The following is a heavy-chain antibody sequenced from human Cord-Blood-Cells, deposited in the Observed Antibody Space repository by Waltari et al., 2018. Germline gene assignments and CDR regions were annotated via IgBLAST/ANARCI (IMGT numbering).Heavy chain of an antibody. Sequence: QVQLQESGPGLVKPSETLSLTCTVSGGSISSYYWSWIRQPPGKGLEWIGYIYYSGSTNYNPSLKSRVTISVDTSKNQFSLKLSSVTAADTAVYYCARGNDIFTGYFDYWGQGTLVTVSS. CDR3: ARGNDIFTGYFDY. D-gene: IGHD3-9*01. CDR2: IYYSGST. CDR1: GGSISSYY. V-gene: IGHV4-59*01. J-gene: IGHJ4*02.